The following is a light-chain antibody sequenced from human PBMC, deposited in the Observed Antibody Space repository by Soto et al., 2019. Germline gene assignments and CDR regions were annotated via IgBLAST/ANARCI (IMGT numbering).Light chain of an antibody. V-gene: IGKV1-5*03. CDR1: QSISSW. CDR3: QQYNSYSPLYT. J-gene: IGKJ2*01. Sequence: DIQMTQSPSTLSASVGDRVTITCRASQSISSWLAWYQQKPGKAPKLLIYKASNLESGVPSRFSGSGSGTEFTLTISSLQPDDFATYYCQQYNSYSPLYTFGQGTELEIK. CDR2: KAS.